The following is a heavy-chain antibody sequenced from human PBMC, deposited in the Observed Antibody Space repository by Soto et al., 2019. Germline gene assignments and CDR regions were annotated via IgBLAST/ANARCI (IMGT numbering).Heavy chain of an antibody. CDR1: GGTFSSYS. J-gene: IGHJ6*02. Sequence: QVHLVQSGAEVKKPGSSVRVSCKTSGGTFSSYSFTWVRQAPGHGLEWMGEIIPILNTANFAQKFQSRVTITADEPTSTVYMDLSSLSPDDTAVYYCARVDYDSTYGFYYYGLDVWGQGTTVTVSS. V-gene: IGHV1-69*01. CDR3: ARVDYDSTYGFYYYGLDV. CDR2: IIPILNTA. D-gene: IGHD3-10*01.